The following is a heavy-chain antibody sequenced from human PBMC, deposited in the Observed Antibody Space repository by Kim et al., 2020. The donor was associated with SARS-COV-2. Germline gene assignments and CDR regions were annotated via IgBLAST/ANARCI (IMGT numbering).Heavy chain of an antibody. Sequence: NPSLKSRVTISVDTSKNQFSLKLSSVTAADTAVYYCARDSRAYGDYRLDYWGQGTLVTVSS. V-gene: IGHV4-39*07. J-gene: IGHJ4*02. CDR3: ARDSRAYGDYRLDY. D-gene: IGHD4-17*01.